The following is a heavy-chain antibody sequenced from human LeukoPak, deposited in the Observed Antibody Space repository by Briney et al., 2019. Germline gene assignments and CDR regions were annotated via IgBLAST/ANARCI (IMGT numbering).Heavy chain of an antibody. CDR3: ARDKSESEYLLDH. Sequence: GGSLRLSCVTSGFTFSHYYMTWIRQAPGKGLEWVSYISGTGNKRYYAASVKGRFTISRDNAQNSLYLQMNSLRAEDTAIYYCARDKSESEYLLDHWGQGSLVAVSS. D-gene: IGHD2-2*02. CDR2: ISGTGNKR. CDR1: GFTFSHYY. J-gene: IGHJ4*02. V-gene: IGHV3-11*01.